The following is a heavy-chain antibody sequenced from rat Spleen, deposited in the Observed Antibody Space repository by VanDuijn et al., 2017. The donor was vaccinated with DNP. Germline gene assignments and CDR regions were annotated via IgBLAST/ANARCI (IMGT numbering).Heavy chain of an antibody. J-gene: IGHJ2*01. CDR1: GFSLSDSA. CDR3: STGRGGPDY. CDR2: IIYDGSHT. Sequence: EVQLVESGGGVVQPGKSLKLSCAASGFSLSDSAMAWVRPSPKMGLEWVATIIYDGSHTFYRDSVQGRFSISRDNAKNTLNLQMDSLRSEDTATYYCSTGRGGPDYWGQGVMVTVSS. D-gene: IGHD1-11*01. V-gene: IGHV5S10*01.